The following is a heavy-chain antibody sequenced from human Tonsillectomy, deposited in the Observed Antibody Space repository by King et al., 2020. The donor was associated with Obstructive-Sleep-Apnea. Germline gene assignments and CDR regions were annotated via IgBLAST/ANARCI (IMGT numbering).Heavy chain of an antibody. J-gene: IGHJ3*02. CDR3: ASGYSSGPPDAFDI. V-gene: IGHV4-59*01. Sequence: VQLQESGPGLVKPSETLSLTCSVSGVSISSYYWSWIRQPPGKGLEWIGYIYYSGSTNYNPSLKSRVTISVDTSKNQFSLKLSSVTAADTAVYYCASGYSSGPPDAFDIWGQGTMVTVSS. CDR2: IYYSGST. D-gene: IGHD6-19*01. CDR1: GVSISSYY.